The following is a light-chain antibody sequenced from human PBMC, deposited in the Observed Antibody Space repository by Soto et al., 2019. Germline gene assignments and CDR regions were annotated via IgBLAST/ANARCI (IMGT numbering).Light chain of an antibody. CDR3: QQRSNWPPRLT. V-gene: IGKV3-11*01. J-gene: IGKJ4*01. CDR1: QSVSSY. CDR2: DAS. Sequence: EIVLTQSPATLSLSPGERDTLSCRASQSVSSYLAWYQQKPGQAPRLLIYDASNRATGIPARFSGSGSGTDFTLTISSLEPEYFAVYYCQQRSNWPPRLTFGGGTKVEIK.